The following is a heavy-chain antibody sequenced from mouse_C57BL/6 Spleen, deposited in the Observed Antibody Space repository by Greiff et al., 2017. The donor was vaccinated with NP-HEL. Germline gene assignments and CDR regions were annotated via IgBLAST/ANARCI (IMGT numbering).Heavy chain of an antibody. CDR2: IDPANGNT. CDR3: AIYYDYDVGYYYAMDY. Sequence: VQLQQSVAELVRPGASVKLSCTASGFNIKNTYMHWVKQRPEQGLEWIGRIDPANGNTKYAPKFPGKATITADTSSNTAYLQLSSLTSEDTAIYYCAIYYDYDVGYYYAMDYWGQGTSVTVSS. V-gene: IGHV14-3*01. D-gene: IGHD2-4*01. CDR1: GFNIKNTY. J-gene: IGHJ4*01.